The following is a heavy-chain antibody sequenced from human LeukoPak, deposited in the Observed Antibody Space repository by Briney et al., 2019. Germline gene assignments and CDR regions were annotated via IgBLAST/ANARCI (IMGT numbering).Heavy chain of an antibody. CDR1: GGTFSSYA. CDR3: ARYGDYEKGTSFDY. CDR2: IIPIFGTA. V-gene: IGHV1-69*13. D-gene: IGHD4-17*01. J-gene: IGHJ4*02. Sequence: ASVKVSCKASGGTFSSYAISWVRQAPGQGLKWMGGIIPIFGTANYAQKFQGRVTITADESTSTAYMELSSLRSEDTAVYYCARYGDYEKGTSFDYWGQGTLVTVSS.